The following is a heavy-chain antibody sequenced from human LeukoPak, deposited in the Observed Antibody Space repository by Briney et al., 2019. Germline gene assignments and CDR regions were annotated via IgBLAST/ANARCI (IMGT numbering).Heavy chain of an antibody. V-gene: IGHV3-23*01. CDR2: ISGTGGST. CDR1: GFTFSSYA. J-gene: IGHJ4*02. Sequence: PGGSLRLSCAASGFTFSSYAMSWVRQAPGKGLEWVSAISGTGGSTYYADFVKGRFTISRDNSKNTLYLQMNSLRAEDTAVYYCAKDLDCSSTSCYKDYWGQGTLVTVSS. D-gene: IGHD2-2*02. CDR3: AKDLDCSSTSCYKDY.